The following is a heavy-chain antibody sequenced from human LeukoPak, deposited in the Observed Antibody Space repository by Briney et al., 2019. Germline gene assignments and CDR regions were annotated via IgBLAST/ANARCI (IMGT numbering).Heavy chain of an antibody. D-gene: IGHD2-21*01. CDR2: IYYSGST. V-gene: IGHV4-59*01. CDR1: GGSISSYY. J-gene: IGHJ4*02. CDR3: ARDTGGGGDC. Sequence: SETLSLTCTVSGGSISSYYWSWIRQPPGKGLEWIGYIYYSGSTNYNPSLKSRVTISVDTSKNQFSLKLSSVTAADTAVYYCARDTGGGGDCWGQGTLVTVSS.